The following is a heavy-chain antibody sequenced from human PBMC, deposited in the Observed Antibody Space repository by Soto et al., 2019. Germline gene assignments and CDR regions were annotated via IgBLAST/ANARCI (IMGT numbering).Heavy chain of an antibody. V-gene: IGHV3-15*01. J-gene: IGHJ6*02. Sequence: GGSLRLSCAASGFTFSNAWMSWVRQAPGKGLEWVGRIKSKTDGGTTDYAAPVKGRFTISRDDSKNTLYLQMNSLKTEDTAVYYCTTDRGPQVRFLEWLSRYYYYGMDVWGQGTTVTVSS. D-gene: IGHD3-3*01. CDR2: IKSKTDGGTT. CDR3: TTDRGPQVRFLEWLSRYYYYGMDV. CDR1: GFTFSNAW.